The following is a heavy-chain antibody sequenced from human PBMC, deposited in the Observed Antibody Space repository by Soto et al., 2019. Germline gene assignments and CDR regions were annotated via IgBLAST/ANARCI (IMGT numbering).Heavy chain of an antibody. D-gene: IGHD3-3*01. CDR1: GFSLTTVGVG. Sequence: QITLKESGPTLVKPTQTLTLTCAFSGFSLTTVGVGVGWIRQPPGKALEWLALIYWDDDKRYSPSLKTRLSITKDTSNNQVVLMMTNMDPVDTGTYYCAHRRAFIGVVYGMDVWGQGTTVTVSS. CDR3: AHRRAFIGVVYGMDV. J-gene: IGHJ6*02. CDR2: IYWDDDK. V-gene: IGHV2-5*02.